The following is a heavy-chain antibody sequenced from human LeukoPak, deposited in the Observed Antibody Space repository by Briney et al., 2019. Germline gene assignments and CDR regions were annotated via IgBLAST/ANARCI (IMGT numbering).Heavy chain of an antibody. Sequence: SETLSLTCAVSGYSISSGYYWGWIRQPPGKGLEWIGSIYHSGSTYYNPSLKSRVTISVDTSKNQFSLKLSSVTAADTAVYYCARLSSSGFFWGQGILVTVSS. CDR2: IYHSGST. J-gene: IGHJ4*02. V-gene: IGHV4-38-2*01. D-gene: IGHD3-22*01. CDR3: ARLSSSGFF. CDR1: GYSISSGYY.